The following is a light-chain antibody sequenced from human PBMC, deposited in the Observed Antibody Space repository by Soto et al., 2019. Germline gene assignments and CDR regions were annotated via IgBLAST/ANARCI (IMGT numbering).Light chain of an antibody. Sequence: EVVLTPYLGTLSSSPEPSAPLPCRASQSVSRNYVAWYQQKPGQAPRLLIYGASSRASGIPDRFSGSGSGADFTLSITRLGPEDFALYYCQQYGSTPLTFGGGTKVDIK. CDR2: GAS. CDR3: QQYGSTPLT. CDR1: QSVSRNY. V-gene: IGKV3-20*01. J-gene: IGKJ4*01.